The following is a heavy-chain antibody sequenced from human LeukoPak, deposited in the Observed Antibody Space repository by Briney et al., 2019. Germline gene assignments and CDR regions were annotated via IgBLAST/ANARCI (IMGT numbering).Heavy chain of an antibody. V-gene: IGHV4-59*04. Sequence: PSETLSLTCTVSGGSISSYYWSWIRQPPGKGLEWIGYIYHSGSTYYNPSLKSRVTISVDRSKNQFSLKLSSVTAADTAVYYCAHSSGYYFQSWDYWGQGTLVTVSS. D-gene: IGHD3-22*01. CDR3: AHSSGYYFQSWDY. CDR1: GGSISSYY. CDR2: IYHSGST. J-gene: IGHJ4*02.